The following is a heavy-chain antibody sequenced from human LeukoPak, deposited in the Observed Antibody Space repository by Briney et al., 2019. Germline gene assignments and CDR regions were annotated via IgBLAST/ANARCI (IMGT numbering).Heavy chain of an antibody. J-gene: IGHJ6*03. D-gene: IGHD2-2*01. CDR2: ISSCSSYI. V-gene: IGHV3-21*01. CDR1: GFTFSSYS. Sequence: GGSLRLSCAASGFTFSSYSMNWVRQAPGKGLEWVSSISSCSSYIYYADSVKGRFTISRDNAKNSLYLQMNSLRAEDTAVYYCARVARYCSSTSCYRYYYYMDVWGKGTTVTVSS. CDR3: ARVARYCSSTSCYRYYYYMDV.